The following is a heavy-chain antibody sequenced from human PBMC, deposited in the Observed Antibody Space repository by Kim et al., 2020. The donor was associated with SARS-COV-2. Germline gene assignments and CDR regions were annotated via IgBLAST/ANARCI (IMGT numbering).Heavy chain of an antibody. Sequence: SVKVSCKASGGTFSSYAISWVRQAPGQGLEWMGGIIPIFGTANYAQKFQGRVTITADESTSTAYMELSSLRSEDTAVYYCARGSGSDYCTNGVCYFSGWFDPWGQGTLVTVSS. CDR2: IIPIFGTA. CDR3: ARGSGSDYCTNGVCYFSGWFDP. D-gene: IGHD2-8*01. J-gene: IGHJ5*02. CDR1: GGTFSSYA. V-gene: IGHV1-69*13.